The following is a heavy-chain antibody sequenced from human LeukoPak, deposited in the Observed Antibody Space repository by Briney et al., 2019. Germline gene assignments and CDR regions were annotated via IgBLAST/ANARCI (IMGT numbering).Heavy chain of an antibody. V-gene: IGHV5-10-1*01. CDR1: GYSFTTYW. J-gene: IGHJ4*02. CDR3: ARHAKAYGSSCDY. CDR2: IDPSDSYT. D-gene: IGHD6-13*01. Sequence: GESLKISCKGSGYSFTTYWISWVRQMPGKGLEWMGRIDPSDSYTNYSPSFQSHVTISADKSFSTAYLQWTSLKASDTAMYYCARHAKAYGSSCDYWGQGTLVTVSS.